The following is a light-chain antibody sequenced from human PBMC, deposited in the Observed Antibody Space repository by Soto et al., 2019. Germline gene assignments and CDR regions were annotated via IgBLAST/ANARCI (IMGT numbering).Light chain of an antibody. CDR2: EVS. CDR3: CSYADTTSLFV. CDR1: NSDVGSFDL. J-gene: IGLJ1*01. V-gene: IGLV2-23*02. Sequence: QSALTQPASVSGSPGQSITISCTGSNSDVGSFDLVSWFQQYPGKAPKLILYEVSKRPLGVSNRFSGSKSGYTASLTISGLQAEDEGDYYCCSYADTTSLFVFGTWTKLTVL.